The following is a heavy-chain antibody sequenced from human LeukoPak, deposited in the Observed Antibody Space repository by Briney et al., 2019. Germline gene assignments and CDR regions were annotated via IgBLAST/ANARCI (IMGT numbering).Heavy chain of an antibody. V-gene: IGHV4-4*07. CDR2: IYTSGST. CDR1: GGSISSYY. D-gene: IGHD3-3*01. J-gene: IGHJ6*03. Sequence: SETLSLTCTVSGGSISSYYWSWIRQPAGKGLEWIGRIYTSGSTNYNPSLKSRVTMSVDTSKNQFSLKLSSVTAADTAVYYCARDSGDFWSGHSIPYYYYYMDVWGKGTTVTVSS. CDR3: ARDSGDFWSGHSIPYYYYYMDV.